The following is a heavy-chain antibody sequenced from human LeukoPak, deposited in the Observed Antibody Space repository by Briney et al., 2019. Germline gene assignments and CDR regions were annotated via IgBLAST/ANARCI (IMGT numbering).Heavy chain of an antibody. V-gene: IGHV3-23*01. CDR1: GFTFSSYA. CDR2: ISGSGGST. J-gene: IGHJ6*03. D-gene: IGHD6-6*01. CDR3: AKDGMYSSSSAYYMDV. Sequence: GGSLRLSCAASGFTFSSYAMSWVRQAPGKGLGWVSAISGSGGSTYYADSVKGRFTISRDNSKNTLYLQMNSLRAEDTAVYYCAKDGMYSSSSAYYMDVWGKGTTVTVSS.